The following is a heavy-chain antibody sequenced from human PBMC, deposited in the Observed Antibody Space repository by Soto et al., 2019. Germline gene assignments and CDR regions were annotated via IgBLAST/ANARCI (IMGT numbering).Heavy chain of an antibody. Sequence: GGSLRLSCAASGFTFSSYAMSWVRQAPGKGLEWVSAISGSGGSTYYADSVKGRFTISRVNSKNTLYLQMNSLRVEDTAMYYCASLLGTVTTFDYWGLGTLVTVSS. CDR3: ASLLGTVTTFDY. CDR2: ISGSGGST. D-gene: IGHD1-1*01. J-gene: IGHJ4*02. CDR1: GFTFSSYA. V-gene: IGHV3-23*01.